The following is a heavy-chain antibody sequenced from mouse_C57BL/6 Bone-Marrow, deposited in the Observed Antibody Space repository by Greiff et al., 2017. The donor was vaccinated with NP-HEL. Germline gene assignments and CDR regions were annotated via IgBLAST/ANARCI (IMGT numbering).Heavy chain of an antibody. Sequence: QVQLQQSGAELVRPGASVTLSCKASGYTFTDYEMHWVKQTPVHGLEWIGAIDPETGGTAYNQKFKGKAILTADKSSRTAYMELRSLTSEDSAVYYCTREGIYYGYDPFAYWGQGTLVTVSA. D-gene: IGHD2-2*01. CDR3: TREGIYYGYDPFAY. V-gene: IGHV1-15*01. J-gene: IGHJ3*01. CDR2: IDPETGGT. CDR1: GYTFTDYE.